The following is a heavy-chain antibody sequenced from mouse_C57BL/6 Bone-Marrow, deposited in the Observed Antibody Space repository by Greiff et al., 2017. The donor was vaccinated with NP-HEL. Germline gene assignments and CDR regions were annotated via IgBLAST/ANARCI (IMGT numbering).Heavy chain of an antibody. V-gene: IGHV1-18*01. D-gene: IGHD1-1*01. Sequence: EVQLQQSGPELVKPGASVKIPCKASGYTFTDYNMDWVKQSHGKSLEWIGDINPNNGGTIYNQKFKGKATLTVDKSSSTAYMELRSLTSEDTAVYYCASLYGSSYDWYFDVWGTGTTVTVSS. CDR1: GYTFTDYN. CDR3: ASLYGSSYDWYFDV. CDR2: INPNNGGT. J-gene: IGHJ1*03.